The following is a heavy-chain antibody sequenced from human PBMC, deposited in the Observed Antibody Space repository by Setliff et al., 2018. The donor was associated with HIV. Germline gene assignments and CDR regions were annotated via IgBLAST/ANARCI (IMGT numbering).Heavy chain of an antibody. CDR3: ARYSKYYYDSSGYAHFDY. Sequence: SETLSLTCAVYGGSFSGYYWSWIRQPPGKGLEWIGYIYYSGSGYYNPSLKGRVTMSVDTSKNQFSLKLSSVTAADTAVYYCARYSKYYYDSSGYAHFDYWGQGTLVTVSS. CDR2: IYYSGSG. CDR1: GGSFSGYY. J-gene: IGHJ4*02. D-gene: IGHD3-22*01. V-gene: IGHV4-59*08.